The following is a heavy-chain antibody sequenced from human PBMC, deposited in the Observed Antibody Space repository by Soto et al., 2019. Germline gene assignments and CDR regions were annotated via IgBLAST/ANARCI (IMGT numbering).Heavy chain of an antibody. J-gene: IGHJ4*02. CDR3: ALRAGPL. CDR1: GFSFSTYS. CDR2: ISSSSNTI. Sequence: EVQLVESGGGLVQPGGSLRLSCAAAGFSFSTYSMNWVRQAPGEGLEWISYISSSSNTIYYADSVKGRFTISRDNAKNSLYLQMNSLRAEDTAVYYCALRAGPLGGQGTLVTVSS. V-gene: IGHV3-48*01. D-gene: IGHD6-13*01.